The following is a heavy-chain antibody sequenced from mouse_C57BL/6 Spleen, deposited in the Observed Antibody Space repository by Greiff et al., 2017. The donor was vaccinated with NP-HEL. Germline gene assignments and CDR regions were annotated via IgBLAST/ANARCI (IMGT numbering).Heavy chain of an antibody. CDR2: IDPETGGT. V-gene: IGHV1-15*01. CDR1: GYTFTDYE. D-gene: IGHD1-1*01. J-gene: IGHJ2*01. CDR3: TRESTVVAMGYFDY. Sequence: QVQLQQSGAELVRPGASVTLSCKASGYTFTDYEMHWVKQTPVHGLEWIGAIDPETGGTAYNQKFKGKAILTADKSSSTAYMELRSLTSEDSAVYYCTRESTVVAMGYFDYWGQGTTLTVSS.